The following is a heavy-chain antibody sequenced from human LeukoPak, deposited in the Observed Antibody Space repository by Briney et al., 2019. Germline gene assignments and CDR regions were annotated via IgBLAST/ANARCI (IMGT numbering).Heavy chain of an antibody. J-gene: IGHJ4*02. CDR1: GFTFSSYA. Sequence: GGSLRLSCAASGFTFSSYAMSWVRQAPGKGLEWVSAISGSGGSTYYADSVKGRFTISRDNSKNTLYLQMNSLRAEDTAVYYCAKVDLPLAAAETVFDYWGEGTLVTVSS. CDR3: AKVDLPLAAAETVFDY. D-gene: IGHD6-13*01. CDR2: ISGSGGST. V-gene: IGHV3-23*01.